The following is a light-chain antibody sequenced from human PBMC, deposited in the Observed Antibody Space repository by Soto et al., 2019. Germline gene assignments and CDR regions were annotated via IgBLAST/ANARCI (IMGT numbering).Light chain of an antibody. CDR2: GAS. J-gene: IGKJ1*01. CDR3: QQYNTWPRT. Sequence: EIVMTQSPATLSMSPGERATLSCRASQNIKDYLAWFQQKPGQAPRLLIYGASTRATAIPARFSGSGSGTEFTLSLSSLQSEDFAVYYCQQYNTWPRTFGQGTKVETK. CDR1: QNIKDY. V-gene: IGKV3-15*01.